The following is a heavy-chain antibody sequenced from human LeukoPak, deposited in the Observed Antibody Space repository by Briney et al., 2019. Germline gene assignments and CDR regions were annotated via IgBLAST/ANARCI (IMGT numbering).Heavy chain of an antibody. D-gene: IGHD6-19*01. CDR1: GGSISSYY. V-gene: IGHV4-59*01. CDR2: IYYSGST. CDR3: ARGSSPVAGTHED. J-gene: IGHJ4*02. Sequence: PSETLCLTCTVSGGSISSYYWSWIRQPPGKGLERIGYIYYSGSTNYNPSLKSRVTISVDTSKNQFSLKLSSVTAADTAVYYCARGSSPVAGTHEDWGQGTLVTVSS.